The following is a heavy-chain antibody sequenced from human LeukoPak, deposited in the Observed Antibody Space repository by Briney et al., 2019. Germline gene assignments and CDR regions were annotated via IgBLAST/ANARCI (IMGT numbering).Heavy chain of an antibody. CDR3: ARVDYYYGMDV. V-gene: IGHV3-66*01. Sequence: GGSLRLSCAASGFAVSSNYMSWVRQAPGKGLEWVSVIYSGGSTYYADSVKGRFTISRDNSKNTLYLQMNSLRAEDTAVYYCARVDYYYGMDVWGQGTTVTVSS. D-gene: IGHD2-2*03. CDR1: GFAVSSNY. CDR2: IYSGGST. J-gene: IGHJ6*02.